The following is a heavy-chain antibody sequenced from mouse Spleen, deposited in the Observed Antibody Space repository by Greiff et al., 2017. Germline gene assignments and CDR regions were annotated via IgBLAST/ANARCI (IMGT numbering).Heavy chain of an antibody. J-gene: IGHJ3*01. Sequence: QVQLQQPGAELVMPGASVKLSCKASGYTFTSYWMHWVKQRPGQGLEWIGEIDPSDSYTNYNQKFKGKATLTVDKSSSTAYMQLSSLTSEDSAVYYCARQGFTTAPAYWGQGTLVTVSA. CDR1: GYTFTSYW. CDR3: ARQGFTTAPAY. V-gene: IGHV1-69*01. D-gene: IGHD1-2*01. CDR2: IDPSDSYT.